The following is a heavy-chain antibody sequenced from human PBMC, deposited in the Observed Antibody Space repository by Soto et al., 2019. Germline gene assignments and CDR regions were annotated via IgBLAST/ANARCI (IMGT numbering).Heavy chain of an antibody. D-gene: IGHD1-26*01. Sequence: QVQLVQSGAEVKKPGASVKVSCKASGYTFISYGISWVRQAPGQGLEWMGWISGYNGNTKYAQKLQGRVTMTTETSTSTAYMELRSRRSGDTAVYYWAGDLGAQIVDYWGQGTLVTVSS. CDR1: GYTFISYG. CDR3: AGDLGAQIVDY. CDR2: ISGYNGNT. J-gene: IGHJ4*02. V-gene: IGHV1-18*01.